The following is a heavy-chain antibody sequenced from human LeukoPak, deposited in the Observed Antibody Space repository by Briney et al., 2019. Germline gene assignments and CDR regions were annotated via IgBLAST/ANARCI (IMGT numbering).Heavy chain of an antibody. CDR3: ARRQGTTLSFDY. Sequence: GASVNLSCKASGYTFTSYGFSWVRQAPGQGLEWMGWINAYNGNTNYAQKLQGRVTMTTDTSTSTAYMELRSLRFDDTAVYYCARRQGTTLSFDYWGQGTLVTVSS. V-gene: IGHV1-18*01. CDR2: INAYNGNT. D-gene: IGHD1-1*01. CDR1: GYTFTSYG. J-gene: IGHJ4*02.